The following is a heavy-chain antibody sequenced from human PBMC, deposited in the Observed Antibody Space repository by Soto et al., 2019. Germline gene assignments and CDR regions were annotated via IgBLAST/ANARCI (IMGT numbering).Heavy chain of an antibody. CDR2: LYSDGRT. D-gene: IGHD6-19*01. CDR3: ALFCGWYGQCYFDC. J-gene: IGHJ4*02. Sequence: DVQLVETGGGLIQPGGSLRLSCAASGFIVSSRYMSWVRQAPGKGLEWVSVLYSDGRTYYADSVKGRFTISRDNSKNTLYLQMNSLSAEDTAVYYCALFCGWYGQCYFDCWGQGTLVTVSS. V-gene: IGHV3-53*02. CDR1: GFIVSSRY.